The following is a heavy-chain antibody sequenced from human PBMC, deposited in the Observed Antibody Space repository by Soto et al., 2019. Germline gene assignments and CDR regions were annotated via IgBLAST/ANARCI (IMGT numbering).Heavy chain of an antibody. CDR2: ISYDGSNK. CDR1: GFTFSSYA. V-gene: IGHV3-30-3*01. D-gene: IGHD3-3*01. CDR3: ARTPQSPVALAFGVVPPSPYYFDS. J-gene: IGHJ4*02. Sequence: QVQLVESGGGVVQPGRSLRLSCAASGFTFSSYAMHWVRQAPGKGLEWVAVISYDGSNKYYADSVKGRFTISRDNSKNTLYLQMNSLRAEDTAVYYCARTPQSPVALAFGVVPPSPYYFDSWGQGTLVTVSS.